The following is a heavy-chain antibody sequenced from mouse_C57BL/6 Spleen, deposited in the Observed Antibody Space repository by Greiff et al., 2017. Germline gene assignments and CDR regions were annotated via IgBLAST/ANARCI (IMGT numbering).Heavy chain of an antibody. V-gene: IGHV1-82*01. CDR2: IYPGDGDT. J-gene: IGHJ2*01. D-gene: IGHD4-1*01. Sequence: VQLQQSGPELVKPGASVKISCKASGYAFSSSWMTWVKQRPGKGLEWIGRIYPGDGDTNYNGKFKGKATLTADKSTSPAYMQLSRLASEDSAVDMCARISGTGGNFDYRGQGTTLTVSS. CDR1: GYAFSSSW. CDR3: ARISGTGGNFDY.